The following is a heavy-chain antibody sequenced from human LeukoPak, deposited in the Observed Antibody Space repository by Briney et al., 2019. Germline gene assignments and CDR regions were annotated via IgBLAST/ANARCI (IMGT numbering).Heavy chain of an antibody. D-gene: IGHD5-24*01. J-gene: IGHJ4*02. Sequence: SVKVSCKASGGTFSSYTISWVRQAPGQGLEWMGRIIPILGIANYAQKFQGRVTITADKSTSTAYMELSSLKSEDTAVYYCARDPGDGYNLDYWGQGTLVTVSS. V-gene: IGHV1-69*04. CDR2: IIPILGIA. CDR3: ARDPGDGYNLDY. CDR1: GGTFSSYT.